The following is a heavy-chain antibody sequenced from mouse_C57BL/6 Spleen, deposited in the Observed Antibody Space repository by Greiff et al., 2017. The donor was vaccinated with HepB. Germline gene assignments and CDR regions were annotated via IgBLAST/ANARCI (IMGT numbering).Heavy chain of an antibody. D-gene: IGHD2-4*01. J-gene: IGHJ4*01. V-gene: IGHV3-6*01. CDR1: GYSITSGYY. CDR3: ARCYDYDGYGMDY. Sequence: EVQRVESGPGLVKPSQSLSLTCSVTGYSITSGYYWNWIRQFPGNKLEWMGYISYDGSNNYNPSLKNRISITRDTSKNQFFLKLNSVTTEDTATYYCARCYDYDGYGMDYWGQGTSVTVSS. CDR2: ISYDGSN.